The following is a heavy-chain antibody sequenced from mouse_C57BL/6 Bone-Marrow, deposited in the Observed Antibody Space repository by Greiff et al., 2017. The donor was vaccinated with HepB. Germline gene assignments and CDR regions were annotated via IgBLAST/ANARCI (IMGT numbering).Heavy chain of an antibody. CDR2: ILPGSGST. Sequence: QVQLQQSGAELMKPGASVKLSCKATGYTFTGYWLEWVKQRPGHGLEWIGEILPGSGSTNYNEKFKGKATFTADTSSNTAYMQLSSLTTEDSAIYYCARREDYYGSSYRWYFDVWGTGTTVTVSS. V-gene: IGHV1-9*01. CDR3: ARREDYYGSSYRWYFDV. CDR1: GYTFTGYW. J-gene: IGHJ1*03. D-gene: IGHD1-1*01.